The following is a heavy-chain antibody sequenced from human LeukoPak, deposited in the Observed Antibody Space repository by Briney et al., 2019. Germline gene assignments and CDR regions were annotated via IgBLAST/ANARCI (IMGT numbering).Heavy chain of an antibody. CDR1: GGTFSSYA. D-gene: IGHD2-15*01. V-gene: IGHV1-69*05. J-gene: IGHJ5*02. CDR3: ARGYCSGGTCYLVENWFDP. CDR2: IIPIFGTA. Sequence: ASVKVSCKASGGTFSSYAISWVRQAPGQGLEWMGGIIPIFGTANYAQKFQGRVTITTDESTSTAYMELSSLRSDDTAVYYCARGYCSGGTCYLVENWFDPWGQGTLVTVSS.